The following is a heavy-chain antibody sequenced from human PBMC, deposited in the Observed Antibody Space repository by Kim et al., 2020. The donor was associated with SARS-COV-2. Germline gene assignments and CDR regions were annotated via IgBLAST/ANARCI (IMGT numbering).Heavy chain of an antibody. D-gene: IGHD3-22*01. CDR3: ARGTIVVVNPPHYGMYV. V-gene: IGHV1-69*04. CDR1: GGTFSSYA. J-gene: IGHJ6*02. CDR2: IIPILGIA. Sequence: SVKVSCKASGGTFSSYAISWVRQAPGQGLEWMGRIIPILGIANYAQKFQGRVTITADKSTSTAYMELSSLRSEDTAVYYCARGTIVVVNPPHYGMYVWG.